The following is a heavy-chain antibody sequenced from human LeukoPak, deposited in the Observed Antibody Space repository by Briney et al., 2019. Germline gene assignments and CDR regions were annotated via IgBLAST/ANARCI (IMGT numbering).Heavy chain of an antibody. D-gene: IGHD3-3*01. CDR3: ARAMMGYYDFWSGYYIGWFDP. CDR2: TYYRSKWYN. Sequence: SQTLSLTCAISGDSVSSNSAAWHWIRQSPSRGLEWLGRTYYRSKWYNDYAVSVKSRITINPDTSKNQFSLQLNSVTPEDTAVYYCARAMMGYYDFWSGYYIGWFDPWGQGTLVTVSS. CDR1: GDSVSSNSAA. V-gene: IGHV6-1*01. J-gene: IGHJ5*02.